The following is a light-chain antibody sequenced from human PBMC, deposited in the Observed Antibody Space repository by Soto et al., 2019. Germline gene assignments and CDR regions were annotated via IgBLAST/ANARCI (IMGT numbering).Light chain of an antibody. CDR3: QQCGRSST. V-gene: IGKV3-20*01. J-gene: IGKJ5*01. CDR2: GAS. Sequence: EVVLTQSPGTLSLSLGGRATLSCRASQTFSNSFLSWFQQIPGQAPRLLIYGASMRATGIPDRFSGSGSGTDFTLTISRLEPEDLEVYYCQQCGRSSTLGQGTRMEIK. CDR1: QTFSNSF.